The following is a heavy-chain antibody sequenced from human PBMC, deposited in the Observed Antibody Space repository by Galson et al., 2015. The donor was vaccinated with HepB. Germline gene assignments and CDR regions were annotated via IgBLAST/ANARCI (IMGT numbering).Heavy chain of an antibody. CDR2: IGFGGDT. J-gene: IGHJ4*02. D-gene: IGHD3-22*01. Sequence: SLRLSCAASGFTFSSYTMHWVRRTAGRGLEFVSSIGFGGDTYYADSVKGRFFISRDNSRNTRYLQMSGLRTEDSALYHCVQRDHNGYYESWGQGTLVTVSS. V-gene: IGHV3-64D*06. CDR1: GFTFSSYT. CDR3: VQRDHNGYYES.